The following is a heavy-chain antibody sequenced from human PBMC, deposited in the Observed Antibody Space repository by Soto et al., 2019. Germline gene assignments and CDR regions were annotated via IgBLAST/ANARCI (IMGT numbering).Heavy chain of an antibody. CDR3: ARGKLGM. CDR2: IKEDGSEM. Sequence: EVQLVESGGGLVQPGGSLRVSCAASGFTFSASWMNWVRQAPGKGLEWVANIKEDGSEMHYVDSVKGRFTISRDNAKNSLYLQMNNLKGDDTAVYYCARGKLGMWGQGTLVTVSS. D-gene: IGHD6-13*01. CDR1: GFTFSASW. J-gene: IGHJ4*02. V-gene: IGHV3-7*04.